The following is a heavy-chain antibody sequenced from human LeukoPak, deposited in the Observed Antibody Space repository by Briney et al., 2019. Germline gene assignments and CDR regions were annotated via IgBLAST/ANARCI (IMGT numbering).Heavy chain of an antibody. CDR2: ISGSGGST. J-gene: IGHJ4*02. Sequence: GGTLRLSCAASGFTFSSYGMSWVRQAPEKGLEWVSAISGSGGSTYYADSVKGRFTISRDNSKNTLYLKMNSLRAEDTAVYYCAKKRLRKSSGWGFDYWGQGTLVTVSS. CDR1: GFTFSSYG. CDR3: AKKRLRKSSGWGFDY. V-gene: IGHV3-23*01. D-gene: IGHD6-19*01.